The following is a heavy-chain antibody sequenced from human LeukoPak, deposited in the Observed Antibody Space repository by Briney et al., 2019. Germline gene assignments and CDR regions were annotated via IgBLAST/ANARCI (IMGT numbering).Heavy chain of an antibody. D-gene: IGHD3-9*01. CDR1: GGSISSSSYY. V-gene: IGHV4-39*07. J-gene: IGHJ4*02. CDR2: IYYSGST. CDR3: ARVTVDILTGYEFDY. Sequence: SETLSLTCTVSGGSISSSSYYWGWIRQPPGKGLEWIGSIYYSGSTYYNPSLKSRVTISADTSKNQFSLKLSSVTAADTAVYYCARVTVDILTGYEFDYWGQGTLVTVSS.